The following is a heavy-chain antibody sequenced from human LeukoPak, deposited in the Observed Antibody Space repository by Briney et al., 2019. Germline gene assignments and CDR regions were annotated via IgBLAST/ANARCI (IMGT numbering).Heavy chain of an antibody. Sequence: SEALSLTCTVSGGSFSSSSYYWAWIRRPPGKGLEWIGSFYYDGSTYYNPSLKSRVTVSVDTSKNQFSLRLTSVTAADTAVFYCARSVSAYAGRGWFDPWGQGTLVTVSS. CDR1: GGSFSSSSYY. CDR3: ARSVSAYAGRGWFDP. CDR2: FYYDGST. J-gene: IGHJ5*02. D-gene: IGHD5-12*01. V-gene: IGHV4-39*07.